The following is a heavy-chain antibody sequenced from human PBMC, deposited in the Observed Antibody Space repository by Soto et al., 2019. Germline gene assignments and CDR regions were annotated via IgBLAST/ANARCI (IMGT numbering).Heavy chain of an antibody. CDR2: IYYSGST. Sequence: PSETLSLTCTVSGDSMSYYFWSWIRQPPGKGLEWIGYIYYSGSTNYNPSLKSRVTISVDTSKNQFSLKLTSVTAADTAVYYCARRVYGSGSYYKYHFDYWGQGSLVTV. D-gene: IGHD3-10*01. CDR3: ARRVYGSGSYYKYHFDY. CDR1: GDSMSYYF. J-gene: IGHJ4*02. V-gene: IGHV4-59*01.